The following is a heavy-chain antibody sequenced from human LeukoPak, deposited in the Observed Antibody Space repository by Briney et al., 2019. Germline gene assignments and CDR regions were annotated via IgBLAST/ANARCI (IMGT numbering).Heavy chain of an antibody. Sequence: KPSETLSLTCTVSGGSISSYYWSWLRQPPGKGLEWIGYIYYSGSTNHNPSLKSRVTISVDTSKNQFSLKLSSVTAADTAVYYCAREYGDYDYWGQGTLVTVSS. V-gene: IGHV4-59*01. CDR1: GGSISSYY. CDR2: IYYSGST. CDR3: AREYGDYDY. J-gene: IGHJ4*02. D-gene: IGHD4-17*01.